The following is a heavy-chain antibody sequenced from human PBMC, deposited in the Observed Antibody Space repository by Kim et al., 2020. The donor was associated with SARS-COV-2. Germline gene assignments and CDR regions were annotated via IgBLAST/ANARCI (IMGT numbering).Heavy chain of an antibody. CDR1: GGTFSSYA. D-gene: IGHD3-10*01. CDR2: IIPIFGTA. CDR3: ARDYYGSGSTLVPYGMDV. V-gene: IGHV1-69*13. Sequence: SVKVSCKASGGTFSSYAISWVRQAPGQGLEWMGGIIPIFGTANYAQKFQGRVTITADESTSTAYMELSSLRSEDTAVYYCARDYYGSGSTLVPYGMDVWGQGTTVTVSS. J-gene: IGHJ6*02.